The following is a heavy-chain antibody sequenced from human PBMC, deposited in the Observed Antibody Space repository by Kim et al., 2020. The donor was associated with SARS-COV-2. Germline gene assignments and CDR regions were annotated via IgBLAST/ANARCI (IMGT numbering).Heavy chain of an antibody. CDR2: IDPSDSYT. D-gene: IGHD1-26*01. CDR1: GYRFTSYW. V-gene: IGHV5-10-1*01. CDR3: ARLIVGATLYGMDV. Sequence: GESLKISYKGSGYRFTSYWISWVRQMLGKGLEWMGRIDPSDSYTNYSPSFQGHVTISADKSISTAYLQWSSLKAADTAMYYCARLIVGATLYGMDVWGLGTTVTVSS. J-gene: IGHJ6*02.